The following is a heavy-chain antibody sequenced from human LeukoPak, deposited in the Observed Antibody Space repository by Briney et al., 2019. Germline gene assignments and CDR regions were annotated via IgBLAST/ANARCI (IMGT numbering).Heavy chain of an antibody. CDR2: IYYSGST. D-gene: IGHD5-18*01. CDR1: GGSISSSSYY. CDR3: ARHVRRYSFLCAFDI. Sequence: SETLSLTCTVSGGSISSSSYYWGWIRQPPGKGLEWIGSIYYSGSTYYNPSLKSRVTISVDTSKNQFSLKLSSVTAADTAVYYCARHVRRYSFLCAFDIWGQGTMVTVSS. J-gene: IGHJ3*02. V-gene: IGHV4-39*01.